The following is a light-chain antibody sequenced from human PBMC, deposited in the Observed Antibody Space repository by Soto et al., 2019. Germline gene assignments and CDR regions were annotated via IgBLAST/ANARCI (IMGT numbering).Light chain of an antibody. CDR1: QTISSW. V-gene: IGKV1-5*01. CDR3: QQYHSSSIT. J-gene: IGKJ5*01. CDR2: DAS. Sequence: IQMTQSPSTLSASLGDRVTITCRASQTISSWLAWYQQKPGKAPTLLIYDASTLERGVPSRFSGTGSGTEFTLSIDSLQPDDFATYYCQQYHSSSITFGQGTRLEIK.